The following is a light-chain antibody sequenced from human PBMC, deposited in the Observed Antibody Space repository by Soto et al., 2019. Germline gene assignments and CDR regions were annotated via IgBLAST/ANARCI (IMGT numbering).Light chain of an antibody. CDR2: DAS. CDR3: QQRSNWGRLT. Sequence: EIVLTQSPATLSLSPGERATLSCRASQSVSSYLAWYQQKPGQAPRLLIYDASNRATAIPARFSGSGSGTDFTLTISSLEPEDFAVYYCQQRSNWGRLTFGGGTKVEIK. J-gene: IGKJ4*01. CDR1: QSVSSY. V-gene: IGKV3-11*01.